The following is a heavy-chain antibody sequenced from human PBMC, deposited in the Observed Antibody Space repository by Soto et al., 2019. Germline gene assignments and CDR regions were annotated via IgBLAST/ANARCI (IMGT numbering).Heavy chain of an antibody. Sequence: QVQLQESGPGLVKPSETLSLTCTVSGGSISSYYWSWIRQPPGKGPEWIGYIYYSGSTNYNPSLKSRVTISVDTSKNQFSLKLSSVTAADTAVYYCARDRTYSGSYYDAFDIWGQGTMVTVSS. D-gene: IGHD1-26*01. CDR2: IYYSGST. CDR3: ARDRTYSGSYYDAFDI. J-gene: IGHJ3*02. CDR1: GGSISSYY. V-gene: IGHV4-59*01.